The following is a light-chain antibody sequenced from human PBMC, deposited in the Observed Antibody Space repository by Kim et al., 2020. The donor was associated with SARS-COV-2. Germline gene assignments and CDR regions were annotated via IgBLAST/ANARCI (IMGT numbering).Light chain of an antibody. CDR3: QAWDSSTAV. CDR2: QDS. V-gene: IGLV3-1*01. CDR1: KLGDKY. Sequence: SVSPGQTASITGSGDKLGDKYACWYQQKPGQSPGLVIYQDSKRPSGTPERFSGSSSGNTATLTISGTQAMDEADYYCQAWDSSTAVFGGGTQLTVL. J-gene: IGLJ3*02.